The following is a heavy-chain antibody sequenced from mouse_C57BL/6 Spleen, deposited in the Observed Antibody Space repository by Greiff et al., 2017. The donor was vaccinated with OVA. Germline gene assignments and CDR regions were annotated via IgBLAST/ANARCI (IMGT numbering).Heavy chain of an antibody. J-gene: IGHJ3*01. D-gene: IGHD2-1*01. CDR3: TRKGYGNYVRFAY. CDR1: GYTFTDYE. V-gene: IGHV1-15*01. CDR2: IDPETGGT. Sequence: QVQLQQSGAELVRPGASVTLSCKASGYTFTDYEMHWVKQTPVHGLEWIGAIDPETGGTAYNQKFKGKAILTADKSSSTAYMELRSLTSEDSAVYYCTRKGYGNYVRFAYWGQGTLVTVSA.